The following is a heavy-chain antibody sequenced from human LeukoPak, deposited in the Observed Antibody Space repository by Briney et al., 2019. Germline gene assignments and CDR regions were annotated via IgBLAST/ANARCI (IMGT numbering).Heavy chain of an antibody. D-gene: IGHD2-2*01. CDR3: ARSGPAAIRSLYYYYGMDV. V-gene: IGHV4-31*03. J-gene: IGHJ6*04. CDR2: IYYSGST. CDR1: GGSIRSGGYY. Sequence: SETLSLTCTVSGGSIRSGGYYWRWGRQHGGRGLEWIEYIYYSGSTYYNPSLKSRFTISVDTSKNQFSLKLSSVTAPDTAVYYCARSGPAAIRSLYYYYGMDVWGKGTTVTVSS.